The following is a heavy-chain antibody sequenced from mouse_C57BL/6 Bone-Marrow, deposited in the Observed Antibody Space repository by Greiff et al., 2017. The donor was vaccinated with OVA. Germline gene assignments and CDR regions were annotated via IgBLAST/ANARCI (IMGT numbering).Heavy chain of an antibody. CDR2: IDPANGNT. CDR3: ASIYYYGSSFYFDY. J-gene: IGHJ2*01. D-gene: IGHD1-1*01. V-gene: IGHV14-3*01. Sequence: VHVKQSVAELVRPGASVKLSCTASGFNIKNTYMHWVKQRPEQGLEWIGRIDPANGNTKYAPKFQGKATITADTSSNTAYLQLSSLTSEDTAIYYCASIYYYGSSFYFDYWGQGTTLTVSS. CDR1: GFNIKNTY.